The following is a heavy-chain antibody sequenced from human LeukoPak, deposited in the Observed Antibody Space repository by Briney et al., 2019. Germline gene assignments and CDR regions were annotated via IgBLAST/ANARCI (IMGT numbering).Heavy chain of an antibody. CDR2: ISSSSSYI. CDR1: GFTFSGYS. CDR3: ARALIGYYFDY. J-gene: IGHJ4*02. Sequence: GGSLRLSCAVSGFTFSGYSMNWVRQAPGKGLEWVSSISSSSSYIYYADSVKGRFTISRDNAKNSLYLQMNSLRAEDTAVYYCARALIGYYFDYWGQGTLVTVSS. V-gene: IGHV3-21*01.